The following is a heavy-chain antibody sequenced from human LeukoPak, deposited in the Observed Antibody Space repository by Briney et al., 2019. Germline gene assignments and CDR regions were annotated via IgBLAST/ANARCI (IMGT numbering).Heavy chain of an antibody. CDR2: INHSGST. V-gene: IGHV4-34*01. Sequence: PSETLSLTCAVYGGSFSGYYWSWIRQPPGKGLEWIGEINHSGSTNYNPSLKSRVTISVDTSKNQFSLKLSSVTAADTAVYYCARAVRRDFWSGTNHGFDPWGQGTLVTVSS. CDR1: GGSFSGYY. J-gene: IGHJ5*02. D-gene: IGHD3-3*01. CDR3: ARAVRRDFWSGTNHGFDP.